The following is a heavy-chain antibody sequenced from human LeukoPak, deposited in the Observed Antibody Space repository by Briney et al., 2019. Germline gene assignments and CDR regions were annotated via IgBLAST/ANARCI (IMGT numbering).Heavy chain of an antibody. Sequence: SETLSLTCAVYGGSFSGYYWSWIRQPPGKGLEWIGEINHSGSTNYNPSLKSRVTISVDTSKNQFSLKLSSVTAADTAVYYCARDSGYYDFWSGNDAFDIWGQGTMVTVSS. CDR1: GGSFSGYY. J-gene: IGHJ3*02. V-gene: IGHV4-34*01. CDR2: INHSGST. D-gene: IGHD3-3*01. CDR3: ARDSGYYDFWSGNDAFDI.